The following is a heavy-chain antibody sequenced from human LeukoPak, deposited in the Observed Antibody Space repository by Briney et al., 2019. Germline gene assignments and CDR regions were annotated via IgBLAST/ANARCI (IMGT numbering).Heavy chain of an antibody. Sequence: GGSLRLSCVASGFTLSSYSMNWVRQAPGKGLEWVSYIGSSGSTVYYADSVKGRFTISRDNAKNSLYLQMNSLRDEDTAVYYCARPESGWYFSFDYWGQGTLVTVSS. J-gene: IGHJ4*02. CDR2: IGSSGSTV. CDR3: ARPESGWYFSFDY. CDR1: GFTLSSYS. D-gene: IGHD6-19*01. V-gene: IGHV3-48*02.